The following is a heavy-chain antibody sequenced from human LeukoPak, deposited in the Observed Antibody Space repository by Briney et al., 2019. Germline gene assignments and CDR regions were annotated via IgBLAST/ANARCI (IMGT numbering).Heavy chain of an antibody. Sequence: ASVKVSCKASGGTFSSYAIGWVRQAPGQGLEWMGRIIPIFGTANYAQKFQGRVTITTDESTSTAYMELSSLRSEDTAVYYCAGAAIWYYYDSSGYQNWFGPWGQGTLVTVSS. V-gene: IGHV1-69*05. CDR2: IIPIFGTA. D-gene: IGHD3-22*01. J-gene: IGHJ5*02. CDR1: GGTFSSYA. CDR3: AGAAIWYYYDSSGYQNWFGP.